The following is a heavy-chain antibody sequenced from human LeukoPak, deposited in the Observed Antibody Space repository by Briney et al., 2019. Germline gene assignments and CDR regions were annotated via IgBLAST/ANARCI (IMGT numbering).Heavy chain of an antibody. J-gene: IGHJ3*02. D-gene: IGHD5-12*01. V-gene: IGHV6-1*01. CDR3: ARDTGAAISTFDI. CDR2: TYYRSKWDN. CDR1: GDSVSSNSGA. Sequence: SQTLSLTCAISGDSVSSNSGAWNWIRQSPSRGLEWLGRTYYRSKWDNDYAVSVKSRITVSPDTSKNQFSLQLNSVTPEDTAVYYCARDTGAAISTFDIWGQGTMVTVSS.